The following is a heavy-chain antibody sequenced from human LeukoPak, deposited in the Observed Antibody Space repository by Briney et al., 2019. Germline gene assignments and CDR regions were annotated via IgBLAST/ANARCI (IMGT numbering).Heavy chain of an antibody. CDR3: ARDPPLLDI. Sequence: SETLSLTCTVSGYSISSGYYWGWIRQPRGKGLEWIGSIYHSGSTYYNPSLKSRVTISVDTSKNQFSLKLSSVTAADTAVYYCARDPPLLDIWGQGTMVTVSS. V-gene: IGHV4-38-2*02. J-gene: IGHJ3*02. CDR1: GYSISSGYY. CDR2: IYHSGST.